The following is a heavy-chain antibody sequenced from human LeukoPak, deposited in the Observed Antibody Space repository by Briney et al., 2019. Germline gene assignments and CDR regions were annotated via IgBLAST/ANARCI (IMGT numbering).Heavy chain of an antibody. CDR2: IYYSGST. J-gene: IGHJ4*02. Sequence: PSETLSLTCTVSGVPISSSSTYWGWIRQPPGKGLEWIGYIYYSGSTNYNPSLKSRVTISVDTSNNQFSLKLSSVTAADTALYYCARHRPGPYDYWGQGTLVTVSS. CDR3: ARHRPGPYDY. CDR1: GVPISSSSTY. V-gene: IGHV4-61*05.